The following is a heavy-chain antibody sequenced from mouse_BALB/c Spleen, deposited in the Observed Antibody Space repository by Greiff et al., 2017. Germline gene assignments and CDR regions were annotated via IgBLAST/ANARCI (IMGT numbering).Heavy chain of an antibody. CDR1: GFTFSSFG. J-gene: IGHJ1*01. CDR2: ISSGSSTI. Sequence: EVQRVESGGGLVQPGGSRKLSCAASGFTFSSFGMHWVRQAPEKGLEWVAYISSGSSTIYYADTVKGRFTISRDNPKNTLFLQMTSLRSEDTAMYYCARSLIYYVYFDVWGAGTTVTVSS. V-gene: IGHV5-17*02. CDR3: ARSLIYYVYFDV. D-gene: IGHD2-1*01.